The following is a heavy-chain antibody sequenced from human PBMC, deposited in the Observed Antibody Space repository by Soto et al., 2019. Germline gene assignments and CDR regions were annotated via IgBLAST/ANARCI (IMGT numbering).Heavy chain of an antibody. CDR1: GGSFSGYY. Sequence: SETLSLTCAVYGGSFSGYYWSWIRQRPGKGLEWIGEINHSGSTNDNPSRKSRVTISVDTSKNQFCLKLSSVTAADTAVYYCARTITYYYDSSGYRFDYWGQGTLVTVSS. V-gene: IGHV4-34*01. CDR2: INHSGST. J-gene: IGHJ4*02. CDR3: ARTITYYYDSSGYRFDY. D-gene: IGHD3-22*01.